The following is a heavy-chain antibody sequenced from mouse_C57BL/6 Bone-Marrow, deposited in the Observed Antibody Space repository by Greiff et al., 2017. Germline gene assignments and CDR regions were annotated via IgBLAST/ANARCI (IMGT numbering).Heavy chain of an antibody. CDR3: ARSLRY. CDR2: IYPGDGDT. D-gene: IGHD1-1*01. Sequence: VQLQQSGPELVKPGASVKISCKASGYAFSSSWMNWVKQKPGKGLEWIGRIYPGDGDTNYNGKFKSKATLTADKSSSTAYMQLSSLTSEDSAFYVCARSLRYWGQGTLVTVSA. V-gene: IGHV1-82*01. J-gene: IGHJ3*01. CDR1: GYAFSSSW.